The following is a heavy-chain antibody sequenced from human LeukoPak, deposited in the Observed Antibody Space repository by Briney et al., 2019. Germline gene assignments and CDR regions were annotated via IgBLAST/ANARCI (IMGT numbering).Heavy chain of an antibody. CDR3: ARGPRDIVVVDAHYFDY. CDR1: GFTFSSYA. Sequence: GGSLRLSCAASGFTFSSYAMHWVRQARGKGLEWVAIISYDGSNKYYADSVKGRFTISRDNSKNTLYLQMNSLRAGDTAVYYCARGPRDIVVVDAHYFDYWGQGTLVTVSS. CDR2: ISYDGSNK. V-gene: IGHV3-30-3*01. D-gene: IGHD2-15*01. J-gene: IGHJ4*02.